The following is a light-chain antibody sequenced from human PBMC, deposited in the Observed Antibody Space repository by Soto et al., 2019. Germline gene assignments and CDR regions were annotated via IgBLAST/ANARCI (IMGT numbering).Light chain of an antibody. CDR3: QQRSNWPIT. J-gene: IGKJ5*01. Sequence: EIVLTQSPATLSLSPGERATLSCRASQSVYSYLAWYQQKPGQAPRLLIYDASNRATGIPARFRGSGSETDFTLTISSLEPEDFAVYYCQQRSNWPITFGQGTRLEIK. CDR2: DAS. CDR1: QSVYSY. V-gene: IGKV3-11*01.